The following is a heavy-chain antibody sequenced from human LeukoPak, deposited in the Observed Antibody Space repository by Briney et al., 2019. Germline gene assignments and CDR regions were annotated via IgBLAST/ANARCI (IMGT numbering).Heavy chain of an antibody. Sequence: PVKVSCKASGGTFTSYAISWVRQAPGQGLEWMGGIIPIFGTANYAQKFQGRVTITADESTSTAYMELSSLRSEDTAVYYCATRRYWGYDCFDYWGQGTLVTVSS. J-gene: IGHJ4*02. CDR3: ATRRYWGYDCFDY. CDR1: GGTFTSYA. D-gene: IGHD7-27*01. V-gene: IGHV1-69*13. CDR2: IIPIFGTA.